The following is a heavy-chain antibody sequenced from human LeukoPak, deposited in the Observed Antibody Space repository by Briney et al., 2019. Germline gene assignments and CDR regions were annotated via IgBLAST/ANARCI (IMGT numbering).Heavy chain of an antibody. D-gene: IGHD3-22*01. CDR1: GYTFTSYD. CDR3: ARDEGFYYDSSGCYYDAFDI. V-gene: IGHV1-69*13. Sequence: ASVKVSCKASGYTFTSYDINWVRQAPGQGLEWMGGIIPIFGTANYAQKFQGRVTITADESTSTAYMELSSLRSEDTAVYYCARDEGFYYDSSGCYYDAFDIWGQGTMVTVSS. J-gene: IGHJ3*02. CDR2: IIPIFGTA.